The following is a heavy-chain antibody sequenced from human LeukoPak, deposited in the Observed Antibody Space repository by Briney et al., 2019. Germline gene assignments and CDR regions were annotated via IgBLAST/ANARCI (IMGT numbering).Heavy chain of an antibody. CDR3: AKSMVRGVIIPDY. Sequence: GGSLRLSCAASGFTFSSYWMNWARQAPGKGLEWVASINQNGNVNYYVDSVKGRFTISRDNAKNSLYLQMNSLRAEDTAVYYCAKSMVRGVIIPDYWGQGTLVTVSS. CDR1: GFTFSSYW. J-gene: IGHJ4*02. D-gene: IGHD3-10*01. CDR2: INQNGNVN. V-gene: IGHV3-7*03.